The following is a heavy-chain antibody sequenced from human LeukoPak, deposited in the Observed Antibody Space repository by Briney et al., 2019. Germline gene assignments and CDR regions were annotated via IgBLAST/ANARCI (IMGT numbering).Heavy chain of an antibody. CDR3: ARALDYDSSGYDY. Sequence: GGSLRLSCAASGFTFSSYDMHWDRQATGKGLEWVSAIGTAGDTYYPGSVKGRFTISRENAKNSLYLQMNSLRAGDTAVYYCARALDYDSSGYDYWGQGTLVTVSS. CDR1: GFTFSSYD. CDR2: IGTAGDT. D-gene: IGHD3-22*01. V-gene: IGHV3-13*01. J-gene: IGHJ4*02.